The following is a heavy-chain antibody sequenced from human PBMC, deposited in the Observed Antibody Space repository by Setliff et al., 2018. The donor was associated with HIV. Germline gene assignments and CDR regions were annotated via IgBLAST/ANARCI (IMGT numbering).Heavy chain of an antibody. V-gene: IGHV1-46*01. Sequence: ASVKVSCKTSGYTFINYYVHWMRQAPGQGPEWLGVINPSEGNTNRAPRFQDRVIVTRDTSTSTVYLELRRLTSEDTAIYYCARDLIQPLSDYYFDVWGQETPVTVS. D-gene: IGHD5-18*01. CDR2: INPSEGNT. CDR3: ARDLIQPLSDYYFDV. J-gene: IGHJ4*02. CDR1: GYTFINYY.